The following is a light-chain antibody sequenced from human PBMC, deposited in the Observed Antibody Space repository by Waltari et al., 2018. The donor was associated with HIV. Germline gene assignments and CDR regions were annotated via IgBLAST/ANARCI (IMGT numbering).Light chain of an antibody. Sequence: QSVLTQPPSVSGAPGQTVTITCTGSSSNIGPRFDVHWSHQIPGTAPKRLLYGNKRPSGLPDRFSGSKSGTSASLAITGLQAEDEADYYCQTYDSSLSGSVVFGGGTKLTVL. CDR1: SSNIGPRFD. CDR2: GN. J-gene: IGLJ2*01. CDR3: QTYDSSLSGSVV. V-gene: IGLV1-40*01.